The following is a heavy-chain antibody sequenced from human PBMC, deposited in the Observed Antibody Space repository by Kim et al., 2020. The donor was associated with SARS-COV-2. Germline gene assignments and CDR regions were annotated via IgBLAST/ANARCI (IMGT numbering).Heavy chain of an antibody. CDR3: ARGPPASPFDYYYYYMDV. CDR2: MNPNSGNT. CDR1: GYTFTSYD. J-gene: IGHJ6*03. V-gene: IGHV1-8*01. D-gene: IGHD3-3*02. Sequence: ASVKVSCKASGYTFTSYDINWVRQATGQGLEWMGWMNPNSGNTGYAQKFQGRVTMTRNTSISTAYMELSSLGSEDTAVYYCARGPPASPFDYYYYYMDVWGKGTTVTVSS.